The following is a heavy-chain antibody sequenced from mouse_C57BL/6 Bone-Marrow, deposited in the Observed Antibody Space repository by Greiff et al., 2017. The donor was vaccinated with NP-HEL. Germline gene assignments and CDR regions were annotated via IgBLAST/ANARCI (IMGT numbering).Heavy chain of an antibody. CDR1: GFTFSSYG. D-gene: IGHD3-2*02. J-gene: IGHJ3*01. V-gene: IGHV5-6*01. CDR2: ISSGGSYT. Sequence: EVKLMESGGDLVKPGGSLKLSCAASGFTFSSYGMSWVRQTPDKRLEWVATISSGGSYTYYPDSVKGRFTLSRDHAKNTLYLQMSSLKSEDTAMYYCARHETAQATVAYWGQGTLVTVSA. CDR3: ARHETAQATVAY.